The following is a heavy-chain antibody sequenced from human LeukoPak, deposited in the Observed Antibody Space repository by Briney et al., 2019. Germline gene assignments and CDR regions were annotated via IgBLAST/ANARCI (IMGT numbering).Heavy chain of an antibody. CDR3: VRVKSNNWWGNFDY. D-gene: IGHD1-20*01. V-gene: IGHV1-18*04. CDR1: GYTFTDYG. CDR2: VSANTGNT. J-gene: IGHJ4*02. Sequence: ASVKVSCKAFGYTFTDYGITRVRQAPGQGLQWLGWVSANTGNTNYAQRFQGRVTMTIDTSTSTAYMELRSLGSDDTAVYYCVRVKSNNWWGNFDYWGQGTLVTVSS.